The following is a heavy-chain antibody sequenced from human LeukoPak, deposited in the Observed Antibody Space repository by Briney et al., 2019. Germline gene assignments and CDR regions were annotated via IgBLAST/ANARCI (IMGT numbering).Heavy chain of an antibody. CDR1: GFTFSSYA. D-gene: IGHD1-26*01. V-gene: IGHV3-30*04. CDR2: IPYDGSNK. CDR3: ARDLIRSGSRIYYYYYGMDV. J-gene: IGHJ6*02. Sequence: PGRSLRLSCAASGFTFSSYAMHWVRQAPGKGLEWVAVIPYDGSNKYYADSVKGRFTISRDNSKNTLYLQMNSLRAEDTAVYYRARDLIRSGSRIYYYYYGMDVWGQGTTVTVSS.